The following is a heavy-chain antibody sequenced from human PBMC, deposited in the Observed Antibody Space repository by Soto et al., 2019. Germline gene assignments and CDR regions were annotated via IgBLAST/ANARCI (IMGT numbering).Heavy chain of an antibody. J-gene: IGHJ4*02. CDR1: GFSLTTRGVA. CDR3: AHRSRGYAYYFDQ. V-gene: IGHV2-5*02. Sequence: QITLKESGPALVRSTQTLTLTCSFSGFSLTTRGVAVGWIRQTPGKALEWLALIFWDADKWYSPSLRSRLTITGAHSKIRVALTLTKMDPAATATDDWAHRSRGYAYYFDQWGQGTLVTVSS. D-gene: IGHD5-12*01. CDR2: IFWDADK.